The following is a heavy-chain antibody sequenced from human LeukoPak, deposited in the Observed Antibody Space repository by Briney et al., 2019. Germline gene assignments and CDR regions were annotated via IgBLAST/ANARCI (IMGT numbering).Heavy chain of an antibody. CDR3: ARVNHDYDYVWGSYRFDY. Sequence: SETLPLTCTVSGGSISSYYWSWIRQPPGKGLEWIGYIYYSGSTNCNPSLKSRVTISVDTSKNQFSLKLSSVTAADTAVYYCARVNHDYDYVWGSYRFDYWGQGTLVTVSS. D-gene: IGHD3-16*02. V-gene: IGHV4-59*01. CDR1: GGSISSYY. J-gene: IGHJ4*02. CDR2: IYYSGST.